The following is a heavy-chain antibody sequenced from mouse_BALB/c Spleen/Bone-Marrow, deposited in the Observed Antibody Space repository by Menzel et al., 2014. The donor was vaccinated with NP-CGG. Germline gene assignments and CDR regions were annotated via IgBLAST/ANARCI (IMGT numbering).Heavy chain of an antibody. CDR3: ARYGNYAMDY. J-gene: IGHJ4*01. CDR1: GYIFSSYW. V-gene: IGHV1-9*01. D-gene: IGHD2-1*01. Sequence: QVQLQQPGAELMKPGASVKISCKATGYIFSSYWIEWVKQRPGHGLEWIGEILPGSGSTNYSEKFKGKATFTADTSSNTAYMQLSSLTSEDSAVYYCARYGNYAMDYWGQGTSVTVSS. CDR2: ILPGSGST.